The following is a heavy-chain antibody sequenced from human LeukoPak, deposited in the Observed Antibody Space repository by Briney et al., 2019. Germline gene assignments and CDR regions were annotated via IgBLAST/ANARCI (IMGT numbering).Heavy chain of an antibody. Sequence: SETLSLTCTVSGGSISSYYWSWIRQPPGKGLEWIGYIYYSGSTNYNPSLKSRVTISVDTSKNQFSLKLSSVTAADTAVYYCARGQPMTTVTILYNWFDPWGQGTLVTVSS. CDR3: ARGQPMTTVTILYNWFDP. D-gene: IGHD4-17*01. J-gene: IGHJ5*02. CDR1: GGSISSYY. V-gene: IGHV4-59*12. CDR2: IYYSGST.